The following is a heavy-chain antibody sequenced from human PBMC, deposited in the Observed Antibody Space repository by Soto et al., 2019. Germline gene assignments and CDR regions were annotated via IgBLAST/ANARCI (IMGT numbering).Heavy chain of an antibody. CDR3: VRGEYSSGWTYYYYYYMDV. CDR2: MNPNSGNT. Sequence: ASVKVSCKASGYTFTSYVINWVRQATGQGLEWMGWMNPNSGNTGYAQKFQGRVTMTRNTSISTAYMELSSLRSEDTAVYYCVRGEYSSGWTYYYYYYMDVWGKGTTVTVSS. CDR1: GYTFTSYV. V-gene: IGHV1-8*01. J-gene: IGHJ6*03. D-gene: IGHD6-19*01.